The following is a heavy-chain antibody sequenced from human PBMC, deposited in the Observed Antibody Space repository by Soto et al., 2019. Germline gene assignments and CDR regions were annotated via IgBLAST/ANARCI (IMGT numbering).Heavy chain of an antibody. Sequence: PGGSLRLSCAASGFTFSSYAMSWVRQAPGKGLEWVSAISGSGGSTYYADSVKGRFTISRDNSKNTLYLQMNSLGAEDTAVYYCAKGGCSSTSCYVFDYWGQGTLVTSPQ. V-gene: IGHV3-23*01. CDR3: AKGGCSSTSCYVFDY. J-gene: IGHJ4*02. CDR2: ISGSGGST. CDR1: GFTFSSYA. D-gene: IGHD2-2*01.